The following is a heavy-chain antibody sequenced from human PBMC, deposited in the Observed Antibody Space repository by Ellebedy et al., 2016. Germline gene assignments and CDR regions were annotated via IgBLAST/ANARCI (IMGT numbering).Heavy chain of an antibody. CDR2: IWYDGSNK. J-gene: IGHJ6*02. CDR3: ARDRYRDYYGMDV. CDR1: GFTFSSYG. V-gene: IGHV3-33*01. D-gene: IGHD1-26*01. Sequence: GESLKISXAASGFTFSSYGMHWVRQAPGKGLEWVAVIWYDGSNKYYADSVKGRFTISRDNSKNTLYLQMNSLRAEDTAVYYCARDRYRDYYGMDVWGQGTTVTVSS.